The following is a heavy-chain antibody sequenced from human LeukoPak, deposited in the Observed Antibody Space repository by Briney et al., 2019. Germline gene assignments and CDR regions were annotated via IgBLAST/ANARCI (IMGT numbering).Heavy chain of an antibody. CDR3: AKDQDRYGSGSWPFDY. CDR1: GCTFSSYA. J-gene: IGHJ4*02. Sequence: GGSLRLSCAVSGCTFSSYAMSWVRQAPGKGLEWVSAISGSGGSTYYADSVKGRFTISRDNSKNTLYLQMNSLRAEDTAVYYCAKDQDRYGSGSWPFDYWGQGTLVTVSS. D-gene: IGHD3-10*01. CDR2: ISGSGGST. V-gene: IGHV3-23*01.